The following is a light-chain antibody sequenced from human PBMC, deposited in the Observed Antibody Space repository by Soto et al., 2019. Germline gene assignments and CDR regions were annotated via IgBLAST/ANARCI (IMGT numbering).Light chain of an antibody. Sequence: ETVMTQSPATLSVSLGERAILSCRASQSVNTNLVWYQQKPGQAPRLLIYGASIRATGVPARFSGSGSGTDFTLTISSLQPEDFAVYFCQQYKNWPPVTFGGGTKVEIK. CDR1: QSVNTN. V-gene: IGKV3-15*01. CDR2: GAS. J-gene: IGKJ4*01. CDR3: QQYKNWPPVT.